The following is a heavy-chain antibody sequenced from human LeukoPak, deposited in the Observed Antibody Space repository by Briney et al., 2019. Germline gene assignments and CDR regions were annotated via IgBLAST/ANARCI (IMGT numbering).Heavy chain of an antibody. V-gene: IGHV4-4*02. CDR1: GGSISSSNW. D-gene: IGHD6-25*01. CDR3: ARGGPEMAARSLDY. CDR2: IYHSGST. Sequence: SETLSLTCAVSGGSISSSNWWSWVRQPPGKGLEWIGEIYHSGSTNYNPSLKSRVTISLDTSKNQFSLKLTPVTAADTAVYYCARGGPEMAARSLDYWGPGTLVTVSS. J-gene: IGHJ4*02.